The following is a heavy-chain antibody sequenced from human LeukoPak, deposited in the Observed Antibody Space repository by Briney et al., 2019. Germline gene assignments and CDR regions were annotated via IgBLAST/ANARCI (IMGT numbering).Heavy chain of an antibody. J-gene: IGHJ3*02. CDR3: ARGYSSGWYLAFDI. D-gene: IGHD6-19*01. CDR1: GGSISSYY. Sequence: PSETLSLTCTVSGGSISSYYWSWIRQPAGKGLEWIGRIYTSGSTNSNPSLKRRVTMSVDTSKNQFSLQLSSVTAADTAVYYCARGYSSGWYLAFDIWGQGTMVPVSS. V-gene: IGHV4-4*07. CDR2: IYTSGST.